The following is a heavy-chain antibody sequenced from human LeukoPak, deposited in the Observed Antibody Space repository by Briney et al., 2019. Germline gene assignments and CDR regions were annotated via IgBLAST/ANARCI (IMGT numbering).Heavy chain of an antibody. D-gene: IGHD1-26*01. CDR2: ISSSGST. CDR1: GGSISSYY. Sequence: SETLSLTCTVYGGSISSYYWSWIRQPAGKGLEWIGRISSSGSTSYNSSLESRVAMSVDTSKNQFSLKLNSVTAADTAMYYCAREKWELLRTSAFDTWGQGTMVTVSS. CDR3: AREKWELLRTSAFDT. V-gene: IGHV4-4*07. J-gene: IGHJ3*02.